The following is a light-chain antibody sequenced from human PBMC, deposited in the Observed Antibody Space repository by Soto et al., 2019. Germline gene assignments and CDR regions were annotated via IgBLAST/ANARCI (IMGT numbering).Light chain of an antibody. CDR2: EDN. CDR3: CSYAGGASVV. J-gene: IGLJ2*01. V-gene: IGLV2-23*01. Sequence: QSALTQPASVSGSPGQSITISCTGTSSDVGRYNLVSWYQQHPGKAPKLMIFEDNERPSGVSNRFSGSKSGNTASLTISGRQTEDEADYYCCSYAGGASVVFGGGTKVTVL. CDR1: SSDVGRYNL.